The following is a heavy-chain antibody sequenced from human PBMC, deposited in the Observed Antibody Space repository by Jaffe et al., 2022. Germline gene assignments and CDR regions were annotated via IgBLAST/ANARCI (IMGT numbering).Heavy chain of an antibody. CDR2: INTNTGNP. Sequence: QVQLVQSGSELKKPGASVKVSCKASGYTFTSYAMNWVRQAPGQGLEWMGWINTNTGNPTYAQGFTGRFVFSLDTSVSTAYLQISSLKAEDTAVYYCARVQHPNYYDSSGYYWEYWGEHNWFDPWGQGTLVTVSS. CDR1: GYTFTSYA. CDR3: ARVQHPNYYDSSGYYWEYWGEHNWFDP. J-gene: IGHJ5*02. V-gene: IGHV7-4-1*02. D-gene: IGHD3-22*01.